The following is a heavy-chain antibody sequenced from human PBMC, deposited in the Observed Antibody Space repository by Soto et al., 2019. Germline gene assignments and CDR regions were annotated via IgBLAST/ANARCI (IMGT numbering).Heavy chain of an antibody. Sequence: PGGSLRLSCIASGFSFSTYSMNWVRQAPGKGLEWVSSIRRSGDYTYYADSLKGRFTISRDNAKNSLSLQMISLRAEDTAVYYCARSTSLGGMDVWGQGTTLTVSS. J-gene: IGHJ6*02. CDR3: ARSTSLGGMDV. V-gene: IGHV3-21*01. CDR1: GFSFSTYS. CDR2: IRRSGDYT. D-gene: IGHD1-1*01.